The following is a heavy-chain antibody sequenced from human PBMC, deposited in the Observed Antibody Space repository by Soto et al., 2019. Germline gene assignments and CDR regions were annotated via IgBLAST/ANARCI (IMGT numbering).Heavy chain of an antibody. D-gene: IGHD3-10*01. CDR2: ISYDGSNK. V-gene: IGHV3-30-3*01. Sequence: QVQLVESGGGVVQPGRSLRLSCAASGFTFSSYAMHWVRQAPGKGLEWVAVISYDGSNKYYADSVKGRFTISRDNSKKTLYLQMNSLRAEETAVYYCARAEMVRGVNLGMDVWGQGTTVTVSS. J-gene: IGHJ6*02. CDR3: ARAEMVRGVNLGMDV. CDR1: GFTFSSYA.